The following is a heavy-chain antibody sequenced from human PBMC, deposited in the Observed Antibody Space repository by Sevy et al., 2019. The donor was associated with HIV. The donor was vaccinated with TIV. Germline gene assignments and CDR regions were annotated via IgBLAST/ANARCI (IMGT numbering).Heavy chain of an antibody. Sequence: GGSLRLSCAVSGFSFDSYGMTWVRQAPGKGLEWVSGISGSGTRTYYADSVKGRFSISRDNSKNRLYLQMNSLRSEDTAIYYGGKGGGGHYDPDEIGYYFYYYNMDVWGKGTTVNVSS. CDR1: GFSFDSYG. V-gene: IGHV3-23*01. CDR2: ISGSGTRT. D-gene: IGHD3-22*01. CDR3: GKGGGGHYDPDEIGYYFYYYNMDV. J-gene: IGHJ6*03.